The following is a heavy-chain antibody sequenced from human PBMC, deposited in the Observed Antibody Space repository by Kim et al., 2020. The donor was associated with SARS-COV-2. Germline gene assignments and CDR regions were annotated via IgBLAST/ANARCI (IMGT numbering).Heavy chain of an antibody. CDR3: ARVYDSSGYEFDP. Sequence: YNPSLKSRLTMSVGTSKNQFSLKLSSVTAADTAVYYCARVYDSSGYEFDPWGQGTLVTVSS. J-gene: IGHJ5*02. V-gene: IGHV4-39*01. D-gene: IGHD3-22*01.